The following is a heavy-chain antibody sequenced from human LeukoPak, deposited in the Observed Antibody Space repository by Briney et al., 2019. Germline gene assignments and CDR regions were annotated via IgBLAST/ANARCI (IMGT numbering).Heavy chain of an antibody. CDR1: GFTFSSYG. D-gene: IGHD6-13*01. CDR2: IRYDGSNK. CDR3: AKVGIAAAGTWGAFDI. Sequence: GGSLRLSCAASGFTFSSYGMHWVRQAPGKGLEWVAFIRYDGSNKYYADSVKGRFTISRDNSKNTLYLQMNSLRAEDTAVYYCAKVGIAAAGTWGAFDIWGQGTMVTVSS. V-gene: IGHV3-30*02. J-gene: IGHJ3*02.